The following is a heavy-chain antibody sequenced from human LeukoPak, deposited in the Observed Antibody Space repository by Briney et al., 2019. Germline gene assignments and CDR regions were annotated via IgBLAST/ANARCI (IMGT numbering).Heavy chain of an antibody. CDR3: ARGTVTAPDY. Sequence: GGSLRLSCAVSGFSFRDYARRWVRQAPGKGLEWVSVIYTGGSTYYADSVKGRFTISRDISKNTLYLQMNSLRAEDTAVYYCARGTVTAPDYWGQGTLVTVSS. V-gene: IGHV3-53*01. J-gene: IGHJ4*02. CDR1: GFSFRDYA. D-gene: IGHD4-17*01. CDR2: IYTGGST.